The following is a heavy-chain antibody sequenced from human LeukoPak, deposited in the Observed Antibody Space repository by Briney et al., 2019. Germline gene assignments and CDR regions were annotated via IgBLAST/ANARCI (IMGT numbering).Heavy chain of an antibody. V-gene: IGHV3-7*01. Sequence: PGGSLRLPWAASGLRYSDYWMTWVRQAPGKGLECVANIKTDGSEKFYPDSVKGRFTLSRDNAKKLFYPQKNHKRGGDKAVLYCKRYLNHDNSGWGPGTLVTVSS. CDR2: IKTDGSEK. CDR3: KRYLNHDNSG. D-gene: IGHD3-22*01. J-gene: IGHJ4*02. CDR1: GLRYSDYW.